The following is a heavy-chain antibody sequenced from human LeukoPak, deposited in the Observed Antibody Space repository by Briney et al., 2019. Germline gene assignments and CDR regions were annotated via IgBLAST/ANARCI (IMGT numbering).Heavy chain of an antibody. CDR3: ARGDSGYAPTGYYGMDV. CDR1: GFTFSSYW. J-gene: IGHJ6*02. D-gene: IGHD5-12*01. V-gene: IGHV3-74*01. Sequence: GGSLRLSCAASGFTFSSYWMHWVRQAPGTGLVWASRINSDGSSTSYADSVKGRFTISRDNAKNTLYLQMNSLRAEDTAVYYCARGDSGYAPTGYYGMDVWGRGTTVTVSS. CDR2: INSDGSST.